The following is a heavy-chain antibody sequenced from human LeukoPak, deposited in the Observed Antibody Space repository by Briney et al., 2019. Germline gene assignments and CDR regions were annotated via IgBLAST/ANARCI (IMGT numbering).Heavy chain of an antibody. CDR2: IYYSGST. CDR1: GGSISSTSYY. V-gene: IGHV4-61*05. Sequence: SETLSLTCTVSGGSISSTSYYWSWIRQPPGKGLEWIGYIYYSGSTNYNPSLKSRVTISVDTSKNQFSLKLSSVTAADTAVYYCARGGSSGSYLWWFDPWGQGTLVTVSS. D-gene: IGHD1-26*01. J-gene: IGHJ5*02. CDR3: ARGGSSGSYLWWFDP.